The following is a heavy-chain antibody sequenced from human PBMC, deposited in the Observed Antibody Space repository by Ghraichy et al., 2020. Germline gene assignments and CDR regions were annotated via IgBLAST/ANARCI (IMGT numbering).Heavy chain of an antibody. CDR3: ARALDYYDSSGYYPAFFDY. CDR2: ISGSGGST. D-gene: IGHD3-22*01. J-gene: IGHJ4*02. CDR1: GFTFSSYA. V-gene: IGHV3-23*01. Sequence: GALRLSCAASGFTFSSYAMSWVRQAPGKGLEWVSAISGSGGSTYYADSVKGRFTISRDNSKNTLYLQMNSLRAEDTAVYYCARALDYYDSSGYYPAFFDYWGQGTLVTVSS.